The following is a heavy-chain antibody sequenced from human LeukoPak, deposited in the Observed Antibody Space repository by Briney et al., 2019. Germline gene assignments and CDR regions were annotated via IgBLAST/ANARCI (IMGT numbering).Heavy chain of an antibody. J-gene: IGHJ4*02. Sequence: ASVKLSCKASGGTFSSYAISWVRQAPGQGLGWMGRIIPILGIANYAQKFQGRVTITADKSTSTAYMELSSLRSEDTAVYYCARADSSGLLDYSGQGTLVTVSS. D-gene: IGHD6-19*01. V-gene: IGHV1-69*04. CDR2: IIPILGIA. CDR1: GGTFSSYA. CDR3: ARADSSGLLDY.